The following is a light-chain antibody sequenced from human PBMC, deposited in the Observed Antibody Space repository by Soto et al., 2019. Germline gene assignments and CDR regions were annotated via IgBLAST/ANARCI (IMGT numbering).Light chain of an antibody. V-gene: IGKV1-5*03. Sequence: DIQMTQSPSTLSASVGDRVTITCRASQSISSWLAWYQQKPGKAPKLLIYKASSLESGDPSRFSGSGSGTEFTLTISSLQPDDFAPYYCQQYNSYSWTFGQGTKVEIK. CDR3: QQYNSYSWT. CDR1: QSISSW. J-gene: IGKJ1*01. CDR2: KAS.